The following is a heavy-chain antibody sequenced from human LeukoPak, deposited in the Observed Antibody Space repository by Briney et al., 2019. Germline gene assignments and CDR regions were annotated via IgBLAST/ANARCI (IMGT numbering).Heavy chain of an antibody. J-gene: IGHJ2*01. CDR2: IYYSGST. Sequence: PSETLSLTCTVSGGSISSYYWSWIRQPPGKGLEWIGYIYYSGSTNYNPSLKSRVTISVDTSKNQFSLKLSSVTAADTAVYYCARGPLLEWELRAPEGWYFDLWGRGTLVTVSS. CDR3: ARGPLLEWELRAPEGWYFDL. V-gene: IGHV4-59*01. D-gene: IGHD1-26*01. CDR1: GGSISSYY.